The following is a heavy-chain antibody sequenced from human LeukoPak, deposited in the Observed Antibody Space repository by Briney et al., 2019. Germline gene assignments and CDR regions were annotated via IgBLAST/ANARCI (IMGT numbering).Heavy chain of an antibody. CDR3: ARGVVKGGWYHLFDY. CDR1: GYTFTSYG. Sequence: ASVKVSCKASGYTFTSYGINWVRQATGQGLEWMGWMNPNSGNTGYAQKFQGRVTITRNTSISTAYMELSSLRSEDTAMYYCARGVVKGGWYHLFDYWGQGTLVTVSS. CDR2: MNPNSGNT. V-gene: IGHV1-8*03. J-gene: IGHJ4*02. D-gene: IGHD6-19*01.